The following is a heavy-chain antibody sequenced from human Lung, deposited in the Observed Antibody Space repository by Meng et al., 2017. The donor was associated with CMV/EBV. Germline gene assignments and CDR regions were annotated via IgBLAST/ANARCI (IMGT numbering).Heavy chain of an antibody. CDR3: PRKLLSYYYYGRDV. J-gene: IGHJ6*02. Sequence: FCTASGINLGDYDMSWVRQASGKGLEWVGFIRSKAYGGTTEYAASVKGRFTSSRDDSKSIAYLQMNSLKTEDTDVYYRPRKLLSYYYYGRDVWGQGTXVTVSS. CDR1: GINLGDYD. CDR2: IRSKAYGGTT. V-gene: IGHV3-49*04. D-gene: IGHD2-2*01.